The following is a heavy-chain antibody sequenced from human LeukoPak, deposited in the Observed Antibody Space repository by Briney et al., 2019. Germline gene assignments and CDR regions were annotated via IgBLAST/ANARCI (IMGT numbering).Heavy chain of an antibody. CDR3: ARVPPIVGATGSDAFDM. CDR1: GGSISSYY. Sequence: SETLSLTCTVSGGSISSYYWSWIRHPPAQGLEWMGYINYSGSTNYNPSLNSRVTISVDTSKNQFSLKLSSVTAADTAVYYCARVPPIVGATGSDAFDMWGQGTMVTVSS. V-gene: IGHV4-59*01. D-gene: IGHD1-26*01. CDR2: INYSGST. J-gene: IGHJ3*02.